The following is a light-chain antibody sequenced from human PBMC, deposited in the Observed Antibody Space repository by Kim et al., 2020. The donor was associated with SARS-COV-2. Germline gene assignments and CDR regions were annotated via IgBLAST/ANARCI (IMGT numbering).Light chain of an antibody. J-gene: IGKJ2*01. CDR3: MQALQTPT. V-gene: IGKV2-28*01. CDR2: LGS. Sequence: DIVMTQSPLSLPVTPGESASISCRSSQSLLHTTGYNHLDWYVQKTGQSPQLLIYLGSNRASGVPDRFSGGGSGTDFTLTISRVEAEDVGVYYCMQALQTPTFGQGTKLEI. CDR1: QSLLHTTGYNH.